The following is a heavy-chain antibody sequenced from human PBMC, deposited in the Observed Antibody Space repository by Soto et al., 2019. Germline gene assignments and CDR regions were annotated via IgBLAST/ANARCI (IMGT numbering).Heavy chain of an antibody. J-gene: IGHJ6*02. V-gene: IGHV4-31*03. Sequence: QVQLQESGPGLVKPSQTLSLTCTVSGGSISSGGYYWSWIRQHPGKGLEWIGYIYYSGSTYYNPSLRSRVTISVDTSKNQFSLKLSSVTAADTAVYYWARAGVGEVVVAATGYTHYYYYGMDVWGQGTTVTVSS. D-gene: IGHD2-15*01. CDR2: IYYSGST. CDR3: ARAGVGEVVVAATGYTHYYYYGMDV. CDR1: GGSISSGGYY.